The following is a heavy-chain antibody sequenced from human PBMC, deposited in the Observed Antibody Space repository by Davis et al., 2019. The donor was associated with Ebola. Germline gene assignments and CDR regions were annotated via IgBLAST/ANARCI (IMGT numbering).Heavy chain of an antibody. Sequence: GESLKISCAASGFTFSSYSMNWVRQAPGKGLEWVSYISSSGSTIYYADSVKGRFTISRDNAKNSLYLQMNSLRAEDTAVYYCARDPGDCTNGVCSNGFDYWGQGTLVTVSS. CDR2: ISSSGSTI. V-gene: IGHV3-48*04. CDR1: GFTFSSYS. J-gene: IGHJ4*02. D-gene: IGHD2-8*01. CDR3: ARDPGDCTNGVCSNGFDY.